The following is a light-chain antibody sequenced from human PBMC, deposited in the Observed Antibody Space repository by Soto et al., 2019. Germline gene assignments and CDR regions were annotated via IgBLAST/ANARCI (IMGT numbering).Light chain of an antibody. CDR3: GSWDSSLSAVV. CDR1: SSNIGKNF. Sequence: QSVLTQPPSVSVAPGQKVTISCSGSSSNIGKNFVSWYQRLPGTAPKLLIYEHIKRPSGIPDRFSGSKSGTSATLGITGLQTGDEADYYCGSWDSSLSAVVFGTGTKVTVL. J-gene: IGLJ1*01. CDR2: EHI. V-gene: IGLV1-51*02.